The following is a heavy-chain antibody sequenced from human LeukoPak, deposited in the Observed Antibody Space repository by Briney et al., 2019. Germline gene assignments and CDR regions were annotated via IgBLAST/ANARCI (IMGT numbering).Heavy chain of an antibody. D-gene: IGHD1-26*01. CDR1: GFTFSSYW. CDR3: ATSGVGNWFDP. Sequence: GGSLRLSCAASGFTFSSYWMSWVRQAPGKGLEWVATIRQDGSENHCADSVKGRFTVSRDNAKNSLYLQMNSLRAEDTAVYYCATSGVGNWFDPWGQGTLVTVSS. CDR2: IRQDGSEN. V-gene: IGHV3-7*01. J-gene: IGHJ5*02.